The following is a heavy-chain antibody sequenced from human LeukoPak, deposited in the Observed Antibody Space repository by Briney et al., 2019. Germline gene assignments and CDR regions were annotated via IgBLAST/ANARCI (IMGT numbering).Heavy chain of an antibody. CDR1: EFTFNSYG. J-gene: IGHJ4*02. CDR3: AREGRNSIFGVVNHNLNDYFDY. Sequence: PGGSLTLSCAASEFTFNSYGMHWVRQAPGKGLEWVAFIRYDGSNKYYADSVKGRFTISRDNAKNSLFLQMNSLRAEDTAVYYCAREGRNSIFGVVNHNLNDYFDYWGQGTLVTASS. D-gene: IGHD3-3*01. CDR2: IRYDGSNK. V-gene: IGHV3-30*02.